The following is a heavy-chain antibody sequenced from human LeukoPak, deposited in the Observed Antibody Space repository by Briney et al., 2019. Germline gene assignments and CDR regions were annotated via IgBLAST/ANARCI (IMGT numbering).Heavy chain of an antibody. CDR3: ATGRSGYFDS. J-gene: IGHJ4*02. Sequence: GGSLRLSCAASGLTLSDAWLTWGRQAPGKGLEWVDRIKSKIDGGLKDYAAPVKGTFTISRDDSENTVYLQINSLKIEDTAMYYCATGRSGYFDSWGQGTLVTVSS. V-gene: IGHV3-15*01. CDR1: GLTLSDAW. CDR2: IKSKIDGGLK.